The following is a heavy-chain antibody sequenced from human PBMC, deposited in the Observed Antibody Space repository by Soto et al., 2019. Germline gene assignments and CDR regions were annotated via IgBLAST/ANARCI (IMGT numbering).Heavy chain of an antibody. D-gene: IGHD3-16*02. CDR2: ISSSSSYI. CDR1: GFTFSSYI. Sequence: EVQLVESGGGLVKPGGSLRLSCAASGFTFSSYIMNWVRQAPGKGLEWVSSISSSSSYIYYADSVKSRFTISRDNAKNSLYLQMNSLRAEDTAVYYCARVLDYDYVWGSYPLNWFDPWGQGTLVTVSS. J-gene: IGHJ5*02. CDR3: ARVLDYDYVWGSYPLNWFDP. V-gene: IGHV3-21*01.